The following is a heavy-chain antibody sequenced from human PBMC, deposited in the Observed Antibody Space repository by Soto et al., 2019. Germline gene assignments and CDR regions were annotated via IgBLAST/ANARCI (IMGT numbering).Heavy chain of an antibody. CDR1: GFTFSSYA. CDR3: ARFRSKSITMVRGVKGGMDV. J-gene: IGHJ6*02. D-gene: IGHD3-10*01. Sequence: PGGSLRLSCAASGFTFSSYALHWARQAPGKGLEWVAVISYDGSNKYYADSVKGRFTISRDNSKNTLYLQMNSLRAEDTAVYYCARFRSKSITMVRGVKGGMDVWGQGTTVTVSS. CDR2: ISYDGSNK. V-gene: IGHV3-30-3*01.